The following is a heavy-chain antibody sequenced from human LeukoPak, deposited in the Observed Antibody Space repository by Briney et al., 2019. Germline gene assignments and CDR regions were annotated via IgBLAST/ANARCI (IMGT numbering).Heavy chain of an antibody. CDR3: ARGWGFYYDSSGNFDY. Sequence: GGSLRLFCAASGFTFSSYWMSWVRQAPGKGLEWVANIKQDGSGKYYVDSVKGRLTISRDNAKNSLYLQMNSLRAEDTAVYYCARGWGFYYDSSGNFDYWGPGTLVTVSS. J-gene: IGHJ4*02. CDR1: GFTFSSYW. CDR2: IKQDGSGK. V-gene: IGHV3-7*01. D-gene: IGHD3-22*01.